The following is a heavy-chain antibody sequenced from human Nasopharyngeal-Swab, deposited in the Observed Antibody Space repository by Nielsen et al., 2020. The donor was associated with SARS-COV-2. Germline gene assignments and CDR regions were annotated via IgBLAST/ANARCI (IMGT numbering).Heavy chain of an antibody. CDR1: GFTFSSYS. Sequence: GGSLRFSCAASGFTFSSYSMNWVRQAPGKGLEWVSSISSSSSYIYYADSVKGRFTISRDNAKNSLYLQMNSLRAEDTAVYYCARWDYSNYDLDYWGQGTLVTVSS. CDR2: ISSSSSYI. J-gene: IGHJ4*02. D-gene: IGHD4-11*01. CDR3: ARWDYSNYDLDY. V-gene: IGHV3-21*01.